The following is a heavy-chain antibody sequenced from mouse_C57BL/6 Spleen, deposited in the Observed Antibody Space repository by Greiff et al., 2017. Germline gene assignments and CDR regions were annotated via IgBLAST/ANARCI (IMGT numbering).Heavy chain of an antibody. Sequence: VQLQQPGTELVKPGASVKLSCKASGYTFTSYWMHWVKQRPGQGLEWIGNINPSNGGTNYNEKFKSKATLTVDKSSSTAYMQLSSLTSEDSAVYSCARERDLLPADWYFDVWGTGTTVTVSS. CDR1: GYTFTSYW. V-gene: IGHV1-53*01. D-gene: IGHD1-1*01. CDR3: ARERDLLPADWYFDV. J-gene: IGHJ1*03. CDR2: INPSNGGT.